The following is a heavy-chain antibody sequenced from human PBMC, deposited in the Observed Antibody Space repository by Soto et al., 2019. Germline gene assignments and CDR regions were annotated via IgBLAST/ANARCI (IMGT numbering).Heavy chain of an antibody. CDR3: ARGSSGGDIVVVPAAMGLSWDAFDI. D-gene: IGHD2-2*01. V-gene: IGHV3-21*01. CDR1: GFTFSSYS. Sequence: GSLRLSCAASGFTFSSYSMNWVRQAPGKGLEWVSSISSSSSYIYYADSVKGRFTISRDNAKNSLYLQMNSLRAEDTAVYYCARGSSGGDIVVVPAAMGLSWDAFDIWGQGTMVTVSS. CDR2: ISSSSSYI. J-gene: IGHJ3*02.